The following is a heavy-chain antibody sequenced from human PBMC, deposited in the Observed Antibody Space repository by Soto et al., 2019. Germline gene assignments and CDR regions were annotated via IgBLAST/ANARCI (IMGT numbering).Heavy chain of an antibody. V-gene: IGHV6-1*01. D-gene: IGHD1-26*01. J-gene: IGHJ3*02. Sequence: SQLLSLTCAISRDSVSSTNGVAWQWIRQSPSRGLAWRGRTYYRSKWLNEYELSVKSRLTIHTDTSTNQFSLQPNTVTAEDTAIDFCARGKYSGVDIWGQGTLVTVAS. CDR2: TYYRSKWLN. CDR1: RDSVSSTNGVA. CDR3: ARGKYSGVDI.